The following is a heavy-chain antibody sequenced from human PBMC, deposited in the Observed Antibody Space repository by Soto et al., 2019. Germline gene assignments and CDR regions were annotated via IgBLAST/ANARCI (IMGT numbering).Heavy chain of an antibody. D-gene: IGHD5-18*01. Sequence: SLRLSCAASGFTFSTYALNWVRQAPGKGLEWVSTVTGSSNTYYADSVRGRFTISRDDSKRTLYLQMNTLRAEDAAVYYCARASGYGYTFGYVYFDYWGQGTLVTVSS. CDR1: GFTFSTYA. CDR3: ARASGYGYTFGYVYFDY. CDR2: VTGSSNT. J-gene: IGHJ4*02. V-gene: IGHV3-23*01.